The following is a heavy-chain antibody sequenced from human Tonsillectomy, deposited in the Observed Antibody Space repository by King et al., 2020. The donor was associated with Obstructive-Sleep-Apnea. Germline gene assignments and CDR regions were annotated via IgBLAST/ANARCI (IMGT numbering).Heavy chain of an antibody. J-gene: IGHJ4*02. CDR2: INHSGST. D-gene: IGHD2-15*01. Sequence: VQLQQWGAGLLKPSETLSLTCAVYGGSFSDYYWSWIRQPPGKGLEWIGEINHSGSTNYNPSLESRVAMSVDTSMNQFSLRLNSVTAADTAVYYCARVVSCSGDSCHFDHWGQGTLVTVSS. CDR3: ARVVSCSGDSCHFDH. V-gene: IGHV4-34*01. CDR1: GGSFSDYY.